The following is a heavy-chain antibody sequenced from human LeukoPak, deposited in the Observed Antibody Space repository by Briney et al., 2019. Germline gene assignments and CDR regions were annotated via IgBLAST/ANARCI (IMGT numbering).Heavy chain of an antibody. D-gene: IGHD6-19*01. J-gene: IGHJ4*02. CDR3: ARHRSSSGHGGDC. V-gene: IGHV5-51*01. CDR2: IYPGDSDT. CDR1: GYSFPSYW. Sequence: GESLKISCKGSGYSFPSYWIGWVRQMPGKGLEWMGIIYPGDSDTRYSPSFQGQVTISADKSISTAYLQWSSLKASDTAIYYCARHRSSSGHGGDCWGQGTLVSVSS.